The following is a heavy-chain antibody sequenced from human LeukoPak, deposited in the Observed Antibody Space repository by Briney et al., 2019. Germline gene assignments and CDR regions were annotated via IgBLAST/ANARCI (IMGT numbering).Heavy chain of an antibody. CDR1: GFAFSDCG. CDR2: ISYDGSNK. D-gene: IGHD6-13*01. Sequence: QSGGSLRLSCAASGFAFSDCGMHWVRQFPGKGLEWVAVISYDGSNKYYADSVKGRFTISRDNSKNTLYLQMNSLRAEDTAVYYCAKDRSSSWYEGPFNGMDVWGQGTTVTVSS. J-gene: IGHJ6*02. CDR3: AKDRSSSWYEGPFNGMDV. V-gene: IGHV3-30*18.